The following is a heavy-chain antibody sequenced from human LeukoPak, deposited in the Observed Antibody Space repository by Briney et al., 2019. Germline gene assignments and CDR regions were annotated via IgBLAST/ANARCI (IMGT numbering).Heavy chain of an antibody. D-gene: IGHD6-13*01. CDR2: ISGTGAST. Sequence: PGGSLRLSCAGSGFTFGSYAMSWVRQAPGKGLEWVSSISGTGASTFYADSVKGRFTISRDNSKNTLYLQMNSLRADDTAVYYCAKRGIAAAASFDYWGQGTLVTVSS. J-gene: IGHJ4*02. V-gene: IGHV3-23*01. CDR3: AKRGIAAAASFDY. CDR1: GFTFGSYA.